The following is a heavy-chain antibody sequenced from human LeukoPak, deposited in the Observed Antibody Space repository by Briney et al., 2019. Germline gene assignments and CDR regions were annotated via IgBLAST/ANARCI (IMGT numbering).Heavy chain of an antibody. V-gene: IGHV4-39*01. Sequence: SETLSLTCTVSGGSISSSSYYWGWIRQPPGKGLEWIGGIYYSGSTYYNSSLRSRVTISVDTSKNKFSLKLTSVTAADTAVYYCARHIADYFDYWGQGTLVTVSS. CDR2: IYYSGST. J-gene: IGHJ4*02. CDR3: ARHIADYFDY. CDR1: GGSISSSSYY.